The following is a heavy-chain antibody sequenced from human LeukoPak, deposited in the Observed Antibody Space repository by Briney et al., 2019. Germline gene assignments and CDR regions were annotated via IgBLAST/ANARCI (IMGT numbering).Heavy chain of an antibody. J-gene: IGHJ4*02. Sequence: GGSLRLSCAASGFTFSSYAMHWVHQAPGKGLEWVAVISYDGSNKYYADSVKGRFTISRDNSKNTLYLQMNSLRAEDTAVYYCARSGGHIVATPWTFDYWGQGTLVTVSS. CDR3: ARSGGHIVATPWTFDY. V-gene: IGHV3-30-3*01. CDR1: GFTFSSYA. D-gene: IGHD5-12*01. CDR2: ISYDGSNK.